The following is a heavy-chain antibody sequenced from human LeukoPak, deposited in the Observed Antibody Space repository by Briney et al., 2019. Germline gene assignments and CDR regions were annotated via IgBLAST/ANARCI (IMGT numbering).Heavy chain of an antibody. CDR3: AKVTGGDMITYGGLDY. V-gene: IGHV3-33*06. D-gene: IGHD3-16*01. Sequence: PGRSLRLSCAASGFTFSSYGMHWVRQAPGKGLEWVAVIWYDGSNKYYADSVKGRFTISRDNSKNTLYLQMHSLRAEDTAIYYCAKVTGGDMITYGGLDYWGQGTLVTVSS. CDR2: IWYDGSNK. J-gene: IGHJ4*02. CDR1: GFTFSSYG.